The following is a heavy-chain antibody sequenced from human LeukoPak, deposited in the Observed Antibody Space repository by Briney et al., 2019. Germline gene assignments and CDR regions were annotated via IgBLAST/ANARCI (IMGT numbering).Heavy chain of an antibody. V-gene: IGHV3-74*01. CDR1: GFTFSNYW. J-gene: IGHJ4*02. D-gene: IGHD3-10*01. CDR3: ARDKKSGESSEIDY. CDR2: INRDGSTT. Sequence: PGGSLRLSCAASGFTFSNYWVHWVRHAPGKGLVWVSRINRDGSTTNYADSVKGRFTVSRDNAKNTLNLQMNSLRAEDTAVYYCARDKKSGESSEIDYWGQGTLVTVS.